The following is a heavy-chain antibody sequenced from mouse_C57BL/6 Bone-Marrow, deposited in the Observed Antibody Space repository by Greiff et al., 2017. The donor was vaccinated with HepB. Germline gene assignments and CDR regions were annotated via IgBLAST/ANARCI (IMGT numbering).Heavy chain of an antibody. Sequence: VQLQQPGAELVMPGASVKLSCKASGYTFTSYWMHWVKQRPGQGLEWIGEIDPSDSYTNYNQKFKGKSTLTVDKSSSTAYMQLSSLTSEDSAVYYCARRWAMDYWGQGTSVTVSS. J-gene: IGHJ4*01. CDR2: IDPSDSYT. D-gene: IGHD1-1*02. CDR1: GYTFTSYW. CDR3: ARRWAMDY. V-gene: IGHV1-69*01.